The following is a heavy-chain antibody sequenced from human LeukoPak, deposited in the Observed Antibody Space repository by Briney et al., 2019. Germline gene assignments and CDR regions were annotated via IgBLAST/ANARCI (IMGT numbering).Heavy chain of an antibody. J-gene: IGHJ4*02. V-gene: IGHV4-4*07. CDR3: AREGYNLGTDF. CDR1: GGSISTYL. CDR2: ISASGTT. D-gene: IGHD5-18*01. Sequence: PSETLSLTCSVSGGSISTYLWSWIRQPAGKGLEWIGHISASGTTNYNASLKRRVTMSADTSKNQFSLRLNSVTAADTAVYYCAREGYNLGTDFWGQGTLVTVSS.